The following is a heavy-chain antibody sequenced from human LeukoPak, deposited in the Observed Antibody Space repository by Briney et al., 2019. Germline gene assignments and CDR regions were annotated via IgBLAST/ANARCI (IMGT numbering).Heavy chain of an antibody. CDR1: GGSFSGYY. D-gene: IGHD3-9*01. CDR2: INRSGST. CDR3: ARAGRYFDWLLLDY. V-gene: IGHV4-34*01. Sequence: SETLSLTCAVYGGSFSGYYWSWIRQPPGRGLEWIGEINRSGSTNYNPSLKSRVTISVDTSKNQFSLKLSSVTAADTAVYYCARAGRYFDWLLLDYWGQGTLVTVSA. J-gene: IGHJ4*02.